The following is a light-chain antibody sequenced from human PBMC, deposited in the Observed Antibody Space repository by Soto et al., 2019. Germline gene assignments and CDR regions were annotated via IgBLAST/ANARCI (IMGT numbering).Light chain of an antibody. CDR3: QQYKSYAT. CDR1: QSISSW. Sequence: DIQMTQSPSTLSASVGDRVTITCRASQSISSWLAWYQQKPGKAPKLLIYDSSSFESGVPSRFSGSGSGTEFTLTISSLQHDDFANYYCQQYKSYATFGQGTKVEI. J-gene: IGKJ1*01. V-gene: IGKV1-5*01. CDR2: DSS.